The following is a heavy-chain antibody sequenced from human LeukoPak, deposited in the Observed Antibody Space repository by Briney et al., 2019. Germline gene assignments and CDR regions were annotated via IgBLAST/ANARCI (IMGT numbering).Heavy chain of an antibody. CDR1: GFTFSDYY. Sequence: GGSLRLSCAASGFTFSDYYMSWIRQAPGKGLEWVSYISSSGSTIYYADSVKGRFTISRDNAKNSLYLQMNSLRAEDTAVYYCARLRAVANYYYYYGMDVWGQGTTVTVSS. V-gene: IGHV3-11*01. CDR2: ISSSGSTI. CDR3: ARLRAVANYYYYYGMDV. J-gene: IGHJ6*02. D-gene: IGHD6-19*01.